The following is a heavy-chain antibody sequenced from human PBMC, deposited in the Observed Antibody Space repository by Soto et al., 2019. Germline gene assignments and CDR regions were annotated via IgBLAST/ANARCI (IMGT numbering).Heavy chain of an antibody. D-gene: IGHD2-15*01. CDR1: GFTFSSHS. CDR2: ITSSSSAT. CDR3: ATSGGSCHGHLCY. V-gene: IGHV3-48*02. J-gene: IGHJ4*02. Sequence: PGGSLRLSCVVSGFTFSSHSMNWVRQAPGKGLEWLSYITSSSSATSYADSVKGRFTISRDNAKNSLYLQMNSLRDEDTAIYYCATSGGSCHGHLCYWGQGTLVTVSS.